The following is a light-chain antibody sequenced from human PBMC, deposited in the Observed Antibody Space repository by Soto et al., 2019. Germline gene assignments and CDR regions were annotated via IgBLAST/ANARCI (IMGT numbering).Light chain of an antibody. CDR1: RSNIGNNY. J-gene: IGLJ3*02. Sequence: QSFLTPPPSLSAAPGQKVTVSCSASRSNIGNNYVSWYQHLPGTAPKLLIYDNDKRPSGIPDRFSASKSGTSATLGITGLQTGDEADYYCEAWDSSLSAGVFGGGTKVTVL. CDR2: DND. CDR3: EAWDSSLSAGV. V-gene: IGLV1-51*01.